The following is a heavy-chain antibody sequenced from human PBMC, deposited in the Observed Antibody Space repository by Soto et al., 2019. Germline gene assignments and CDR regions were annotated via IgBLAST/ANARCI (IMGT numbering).Heavy chain of an antibody. D-gene: IGHD3-22*01. CDR2: ISSSSTYI. CDR1: GFTFSSYA. J-gene: IGHJ4*02. V-gene: IGHV3-21*01. CDR3: ARPLHYYDGSGYSAY. Sequence: TGGSLRLSCAASGFTFSSYAMNWVRQAPGKGLEWVSSISSSSTYIYYADSVKGRLTISRDNAKNSLYLQMNSLRAEDTAVYYCARPLHYYDGSGYSAYWGQGTLVTVSS.